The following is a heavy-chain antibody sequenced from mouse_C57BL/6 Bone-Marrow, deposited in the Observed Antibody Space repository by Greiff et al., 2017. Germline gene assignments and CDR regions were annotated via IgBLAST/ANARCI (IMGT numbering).Heavy chain of an antibody. V-gene: IGHV1-52*01. CDR3: ARGVMVTTRYFDV. CDR1: GYTFTSYW. J-gene: IGHJ1*03. CDR2: IDPSDSET. Sequence: QVQLQQPGAELVRPGSSVKLSCKASGYTFTSYWMHWVKQRPIQGLEWIGNIDPSDSETHYNQKFKDKATLTVDKSSSTAYMQLSSLTSEDSAVYYCARGVMVTTRYFDVWGTGTTVTVSS. D-gene: IGHD2-2*01.